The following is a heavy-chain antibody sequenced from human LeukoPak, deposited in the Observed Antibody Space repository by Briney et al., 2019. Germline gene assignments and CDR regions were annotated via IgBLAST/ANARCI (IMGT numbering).Heavy chain of an antibody. Sequence: GGSLRLSCAASGFTFSSYAMSWVRQAPGKGLEWVSAISGSGGSTYYADSVKGRFTISRDNSKNTLYLQMNSLRAEDTAVYYCARGGYSSSWYHFDYWGQGTLVTVSS. CDR2: ISGSGGST. CDR1: GFTFSSYA. V-gene: IGHV3-23*01. J-gene: IGHJ4*02. CDR3: ARGGYSSSWYHFDY. D-gene: IGHD6-13*01.